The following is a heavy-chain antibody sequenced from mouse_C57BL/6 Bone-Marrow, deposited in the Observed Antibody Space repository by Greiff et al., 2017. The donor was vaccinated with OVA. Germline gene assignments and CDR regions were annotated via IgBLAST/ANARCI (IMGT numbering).Heavy chain of an antibody. CDR2: IYPRSGNT. CDR1: GYTFTSYG. D-gene: IGHD1-1*01. Sequence: VMLVESGAELARPGASVKLSCKASGYTFTSYGISWVKQRTGQGLEWIGEIYPRSGNTYYNEKFKGKATLTADKSSSTAYMELRSLTSEDSAVYFCARRGSAWFAYWGQGTLVTVSA. CDR3: ARRGSAWFAY. V-gene: IGHV1-81*01. J-gene: IGHJ3*01.